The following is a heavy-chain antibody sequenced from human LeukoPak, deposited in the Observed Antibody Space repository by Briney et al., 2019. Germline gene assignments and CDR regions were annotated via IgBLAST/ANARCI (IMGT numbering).Heavy chain of an antibody. D-gene: IGHD3-22*01. Sequence: PGRSLRLSCAASGFTFSSYWMSWVRQAPGKGLEWVANIKQDGSEKYYVDSVKGRFTISRDNAKNSLYLQMNSLRAEDTAVYYCARDLRNTYYYDSSGPFDYWGQGTLVTVSS. CDR2: IKQDGSEK. V-gene: IGHV3-7*01. CDR3: ARDLRNTYYYDSSGPFDY. J-gene: IGHJ4*02. CDR1: GFTFSSYW.